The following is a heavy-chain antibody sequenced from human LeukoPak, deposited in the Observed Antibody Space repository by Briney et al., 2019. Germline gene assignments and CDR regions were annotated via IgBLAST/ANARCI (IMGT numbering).Heavy chain of an antibody. CDR3: ARPGGYYGSGRPTRRRGYYFDY. D-gene: IGHD3-10*01. CDR1: GGSISSSSYY. Sequence: SETLSLTCTVSGGSISSSSYYWGWTRQPPGKGLEWIGSIYYSGSTYYNPSLKSRVTISVDTSKNQFSLKLSSVTAADTAVYYCARPGGYYGSGRPTRRRGYYFDYWGQGTLVTVSS. V-gene: IGHV4-39*01. J-gene: IGHJ4*02. CDR2: IYYSGST.